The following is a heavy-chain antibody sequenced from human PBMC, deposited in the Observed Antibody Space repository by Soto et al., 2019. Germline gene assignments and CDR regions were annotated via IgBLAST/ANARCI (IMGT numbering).Heavy chain of an antibody. J-gene: IGHJ4*02. V-gene: IGHV4-39*01. CDR3: ARQRTTVVTQAYFDH. CDR1: GESISSSSYY. Sequence: SETLSLTCMVSGESISSSSYYWGWSRQPPGKGLEWIGSIYYSGRTYYNPSFKSRVTISTDTSKNQFSLKLSSVTATDTAVYYCARQRTTVVTQAYFDHWGQGALVTVSS. D-gene: IGHD2-21*02. CDR2: IYYSGRT.